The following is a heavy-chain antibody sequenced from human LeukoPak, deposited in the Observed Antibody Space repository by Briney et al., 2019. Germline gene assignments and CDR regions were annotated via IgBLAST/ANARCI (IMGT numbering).Heavy chain of an antibody. CDR2: IRYDGSNK. CDR1: GFTFSSYG. D-gene: IGHD3-22*01. CDR3: AKPQYYDSSGYYHDAFDI. V-gene: IGHV3-30*02. Sequence: PGGSLRLSCAASGFTFSSYGMHWVRQAPGKGLEWVAFIRYDGSNKYYADSVKGRFTISRDNSKNTLYLQMNSLRAEDTAVYYCAKPQYYDSSGYYHDAFDIWGQGTMVTVSS. J-gene: IGHJ3*02.